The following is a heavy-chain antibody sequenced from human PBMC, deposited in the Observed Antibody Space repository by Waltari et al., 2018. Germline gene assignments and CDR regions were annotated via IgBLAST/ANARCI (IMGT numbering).Heavy chain of an antibody. D-gene: IGHD4-17*01. Sequence: QVQLQESGPGLVKPSQTLSLTCTVSGGSISSGSYYWSWIRQPAGTGLEWIGYIYTSGSTNYNPSLKSRVTISVDTSKNQFSLKLSSVTAADTAVYYCARGDYGDYSGFVGISYFDYWGQGTLVTVSS. CDR1: GGSISSGSYY. CDR2: IYTSGST. CDR3: ARGDYGDYSGFVGISYFDY. V-gene: IGHV4-61*09. J-gene: IGHJ4*02.